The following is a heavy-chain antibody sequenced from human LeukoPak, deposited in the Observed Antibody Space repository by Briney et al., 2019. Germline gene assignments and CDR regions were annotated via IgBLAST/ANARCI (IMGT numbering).Heavy chain of an antibody. Sequence: SETLSLTCTVSGGSISSYCWSWIRQPPGKGLEWIGNIYYSGSTNYNPSLRSRVTISVDTSKSQCSLKLSSVTAADTAVYYCARGGDPHYGMDVWGQGTTVTVSS. J-gene: IGHJ6*02. CDR2: IYYSGST. D-gene: IGHD2-21*01. CDR1: GGSISSYC. V-gene: IGHV4-59*01. CDR3: ARGGDPHYGMDV.